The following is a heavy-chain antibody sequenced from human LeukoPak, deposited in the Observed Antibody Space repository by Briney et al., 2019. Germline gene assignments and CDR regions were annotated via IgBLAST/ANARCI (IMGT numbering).Heavy chain of an antibody. CDR2: ISGGGDSA. V-gene: IGHV3-23*01. J-gene: IGHJ4*02. Sequence: PGGSLRLSCVASGFTFSNYAMNWVRQAPGKGLEWVSTISGGGDSAYYADSVKGRFTISRDNSRNTLYLQMNSLRAEDTAVYYCAKDLSSVWYVSDYWGQGTLVTVAS. D-gene: IGHD6-19*01. CDR1: GFTFSNYA. CDR3: AKDLSSVWYVSDY.